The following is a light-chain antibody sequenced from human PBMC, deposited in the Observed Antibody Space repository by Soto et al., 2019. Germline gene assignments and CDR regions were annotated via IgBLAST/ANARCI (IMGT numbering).Light chain of an antibody. J-gene: IGKJ1*01. V-gene: IGKV3-20*01. CDR3: QQYGSSPT. Sequence: EMVLTQSPATLSLSPGERATLSCRSSPSVSSTYLAWYQQKPGQAPRLLIYDVSSRATGIPDRFSGSGSGTDFTLTISRLEPEDFAVYYCQQYGSSPTFGQGTKVDIE. CDR1: PSVSSTY. CDR2: DVS.